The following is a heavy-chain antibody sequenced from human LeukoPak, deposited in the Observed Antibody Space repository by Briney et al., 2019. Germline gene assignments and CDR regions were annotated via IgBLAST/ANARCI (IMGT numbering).Heavy chain of an antibody. D-gene: IGHD3-16*01. Sequence: PGGSLRLSCTASGLTFRSEVMTWVRQAPGKGLEWVSSISGQGGSIYYKDSVKGRFTLSRDNSKNTVHLEMKNLRVEDTAVYYCAKGRGRGETDVWGKGTTVTVSS. CDR3: AKGRGRGETDV. V-gene: IGHV3-23*01. CDR2: ISGQGGSI. J-gene: IGHJ6*04. CDR1: GLTFRSEV.